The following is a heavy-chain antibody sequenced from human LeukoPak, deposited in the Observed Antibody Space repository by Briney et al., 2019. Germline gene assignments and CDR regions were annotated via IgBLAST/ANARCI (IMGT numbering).Heavy chain of an antibody. J-gene: IGHJ3*01. CDR2: ISGSSEKT. CDR3: GRGSTYDFWSGDALDV. V-gene: IGHV3-23*01. D-gene: IGHD3-3*01. CDR1: GFAFSSHA. Sequence: GGSLRLSCAASGFAFSSHAMTWVRQAPGKGLEWVSSISGSSEKTYYADSVKGRFTISRDSSQKILSLQMNNLRVEDTAIYYCGRGSTYDFWSGDALDVWGQGTMVTVAS.